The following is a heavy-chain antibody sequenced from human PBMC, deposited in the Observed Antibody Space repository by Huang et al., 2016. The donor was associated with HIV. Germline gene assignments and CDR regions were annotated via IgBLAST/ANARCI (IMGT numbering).Heavy chain of an antibody. CDR1: GYTFSSHA. D-gene: IGHD3-3*01. Sequence: QVQLVQSGAGVKKPGTSVKVSCKTSGYTFSSHALHWLRQAPGQRPEWMGWINGGNGDTKYSQKFQGRVTITSDTSANIGYMELNSLLSEDTAVYYCARDPLDIRRHFDFWGQGALVTVSS. CDR3: ARDPLDIRRHFDF. V-gene: IGHV1-3*01. CDR2: INGGNGDT. J-gene: IGHJ4*02.